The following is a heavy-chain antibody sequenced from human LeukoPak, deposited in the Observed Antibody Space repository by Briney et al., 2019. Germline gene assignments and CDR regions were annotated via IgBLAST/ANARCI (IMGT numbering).Heavy chain of an antibody. D-gene: IGHD3-10*02. V-gene: IGHV3-74*01. CDR1: GFTFSSYW. CDR2: IASDGSST. Sequence: GGSLRLSCAASGFTFSSYWMNWVRQAPGKGLVWVSRIASDGSSTTYADSVKGRFSISRDNAKNTLYLQMNSLRVEDTAVYYCARDVRSLMDVWGQGTTVTVS. CDR3: ARDVRSLMDV. J-gene: IGHJ6*02.